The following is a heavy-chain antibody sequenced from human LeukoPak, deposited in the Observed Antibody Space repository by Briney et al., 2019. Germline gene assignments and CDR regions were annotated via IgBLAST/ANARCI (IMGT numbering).Heavy chain of an antibody. V-gene: IGHV3-21*01. CDR1: GFTFSSYS. D-gene: IGHD2-2*01. CDR3: ARYCSSTSCSLYDYYGMDV. Sequence: GGSLRLSCAASGFTFSSYSMNWVRQAPGKGLEWVSSISSSSSYIYYADSVKGRFTISRDNAKNSLYLQMNSLRAEDTAVYYCARYCSSTSCSLYDYYGMDVWGQGTTVTVSS. J-gene: IGHJ6*02. CDR2: ISSSSSYI.